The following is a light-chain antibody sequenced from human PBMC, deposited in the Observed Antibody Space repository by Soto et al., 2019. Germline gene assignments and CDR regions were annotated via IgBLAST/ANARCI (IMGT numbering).Light chain of an antibody. Sequence: EIVLTQSPATLSLSRGERATLSCRASQSMSSDLAWYQQKPGQAPRLLMYDVSNRATDIPARFSGSGSGTDFTLTISSLEPEDFAVYYCQQRPNWPLTFGGGTKVEIK. V-gene: IGKV3-11*01. J-gene: IGKJ4*01. CDR1: QSMSSD. CDR2: DVS. CDR3: QQRPNWPLT.